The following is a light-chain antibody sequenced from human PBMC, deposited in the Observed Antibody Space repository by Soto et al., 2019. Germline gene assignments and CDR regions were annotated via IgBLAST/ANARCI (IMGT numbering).Light chain of an antibody. V-gene: IGKV1-27*01. Sequence: DIQMTQTPSSLSAFVGDRVTITCRASQGIANYLAWYQQKPGKVPRLLIYAASTLQSGVPSRFSDSGSGTDFTLTISSLQPEDIATYYCQRYNTVPPWEFGQGTTVEIK. CDR3: QRYNTVPPWE. CDR1: QGIANY. J-gene: IGKJ1*01. CDR2: AAS.